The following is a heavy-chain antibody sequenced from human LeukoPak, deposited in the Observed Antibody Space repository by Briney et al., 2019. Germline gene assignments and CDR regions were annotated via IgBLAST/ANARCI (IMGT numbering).Heavy chain of an antibody. V-gene: IGHV3-23*01. CDR1: GFTFSTYA. CDR3: TKEYDKTNRSPQWGFDS. D-gene: IGHD6-19*01. J-gene: IGHJ4*02. CDR2: ISGSSSHT. Sequence: RGSLRLSCAASGFTFSTYAMSWVRQAPGKGLGWVSGISGSSSHTEDADSVKGRFTISRDNSKNTLFLQMNNLRVEDTALYYCTKEYDKTNRSPQWGFDSWGQGTLVTVSS.